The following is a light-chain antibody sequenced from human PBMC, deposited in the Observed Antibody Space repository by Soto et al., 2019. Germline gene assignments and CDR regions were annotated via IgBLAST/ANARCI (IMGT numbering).Light chain of an antibody. Sequence: EIVLTQSPDTLSLSPGDRATLSCRASQSVGHMFLAWFQQKPGQAPRLLIFDAYRRATGIPDRFSGSGSGTNFALTISSLQPDDFATYYCQQYNSYSWTFGQGTKVDIK. V-gene: IGKV3-20*01. J-gene: IGKJ1*01. CDR3: QQYNSYSWT. CDR1: QSVGHMF. CDR2: DAY.